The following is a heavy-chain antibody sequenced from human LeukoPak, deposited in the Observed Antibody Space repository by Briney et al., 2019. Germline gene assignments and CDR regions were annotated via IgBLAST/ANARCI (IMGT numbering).Heavy chain of an antibody. CDR1: GYTYTSYG. CDR2: ISAYNGNT. Sequence: GASVNLSCKASGYTYTSYGISWVRQAPGQGLEWMGWISAYNGNTNYAQKLQGRVTMTTDTSTSPAYLELRSLRSDDTAVYYCARDGPSSINPATDCFDPWGQGTLVTVS. V-gene: IGHV1-18*01. CDR3: ARDGPSSINPATDCFDP. J-gene: IGHJ5*02.